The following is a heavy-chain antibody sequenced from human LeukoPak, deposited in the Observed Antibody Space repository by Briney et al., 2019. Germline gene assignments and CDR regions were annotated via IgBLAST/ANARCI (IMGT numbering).Heavy chain of an antibody. Sequence: GGSLRLSCAASGFTFSDYYMSWIRQAPGKGLEWVSYISSRDSIIWYADSVKGRFTISRDNAKNSLYLQMNSLRAEDTAVYYCARGGGYSYGPYYFDYWGQGTLVTVSS. CDR3: ARGGGYSYGPYYFDY. CDR2: ISSRDSII. D-gene: IGHD5-18*01. J-gene: IGHJ4*02. CDR1: GFTFSDYY. V-gene: IGHV3-11*04.